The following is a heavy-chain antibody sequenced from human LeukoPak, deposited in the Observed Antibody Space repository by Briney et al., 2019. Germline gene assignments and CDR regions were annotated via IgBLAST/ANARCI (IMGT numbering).Heavy chain of an antibody. V-gene: IGHV4-4*07. CDR3: GRDKVVPASLGYMAV. CDR1: GVSISSYY. CDR2: IYTSGST. D-gene: IGHD2-2*01. J-gene: IGHJ6*03. Sequence: ASETLSLTCTASGVSISSYYWSWVRQPAGKGLEWIGRIYTSGSTNYNPSLKSRVTMSVDTSTKQSSLKLSSVTAAEATVVYCGRDKVVPASLGYMAVWGKGTTVTVSS.